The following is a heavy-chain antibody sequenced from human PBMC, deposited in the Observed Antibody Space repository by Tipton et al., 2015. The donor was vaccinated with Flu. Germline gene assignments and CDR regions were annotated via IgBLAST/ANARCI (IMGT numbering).Heavy chain of an antibody. CDR3: ARGYCSGGNCYNAFDI. V-gene: IGHV4-34*01. Sequence: TLSLTCAVSGGSLSAYYWSWIRKPPGKGLEWIGEINHSGSTNYNPSLKSRVTTSVDTSKNQFSLKLSFVTAADTAVYYCARGYCSGGNCYNAFDIWCQVTMFTVSS. D-gene: IGHD2-15*01. J-gene: IGHJ3*02. CDR2: INHSGST. CDR1: GGSLSAYY.